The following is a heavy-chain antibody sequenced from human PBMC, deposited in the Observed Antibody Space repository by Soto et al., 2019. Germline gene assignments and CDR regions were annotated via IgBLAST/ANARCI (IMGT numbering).Heavy chain of an antibody. Sequence: GGSLRLSCAASGFTFSSYGMHWVRQAPGKGLEWVAVIWYDGSNKYYADSVKGRFTISRDNSKNTLYLQMNSLRAEDTAVYYCARDVADTAMVRGMDVWGQGTTVTVSS. V-gene: IGHV3-33*01. J-gene: IGHJ6*02. CDR3: ARDVADTAMVRGMDV. CDR2: IWYDGSNK. CDR1: GFTFSSYG. D-gene: IGHD5-18*01.